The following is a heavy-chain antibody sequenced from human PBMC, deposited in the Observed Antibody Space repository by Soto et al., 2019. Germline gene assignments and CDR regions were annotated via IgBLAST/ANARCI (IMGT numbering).Heavy chain of an antibody. CDR1: GFTFSDYY. J-gene: IGHJ4*02. D-gene: IGHD6-13*01. V-gene: IGHV3-11*01. CDR3: ARDRAAAGTSPPFDY. CDR2: ISSSGSTI. Sequence: QVQLVESGGGLVKPGGSLRLSCAASGFTFSDYYMSWIRQAPGKGLEWVSYISSSGSTIYYADSVKSRSTISRDNAKNSLYLQMNSLRAEDTAVYYWARDRAAAGTSPPFDYWGQGTLVTVSS.